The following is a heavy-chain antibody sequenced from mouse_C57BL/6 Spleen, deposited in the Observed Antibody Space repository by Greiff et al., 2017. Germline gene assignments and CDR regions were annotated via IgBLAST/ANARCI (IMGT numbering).Heavy chain of an antibody. D-gene: IGHD1-1*01. CDR2: IYIGNGYT. J-gene: IGHJ1*03. V-gene: IGHV1-58*01. CDR1: GYTFTSYG. Sequence: EVQGVESGAELVRPGSSVKMSCKTSGYTFTSYGINWVKQRPGQGLEWIGYIYIGNGYTEYNEKFKGKATLTSDTSSSTAYMQLSSLTSEDSAIYFCARSRGSSYSYWYFDVWGTGTTVTVSS. CDR3: ARSRGSSYSYWYFDV.